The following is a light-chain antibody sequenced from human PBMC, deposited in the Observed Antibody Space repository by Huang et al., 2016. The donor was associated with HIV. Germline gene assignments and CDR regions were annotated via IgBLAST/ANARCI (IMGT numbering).Light chain of an antibody. Sequence: IQMTQSPTSLSASVGDRVSIVCRASQSITTYLNWYQQKPGKAPKLLISSASTLHSGVPSRFSGSGSGTEFTLTIRGLHLDDFATYYCQQSYSALSSFGPGTRL. CDR2: SAS. V-gene: IGKV1-39*01. CDR3: QQSYSALSS. CDR1: QSITTY. J-gene: IGKJ5*01.